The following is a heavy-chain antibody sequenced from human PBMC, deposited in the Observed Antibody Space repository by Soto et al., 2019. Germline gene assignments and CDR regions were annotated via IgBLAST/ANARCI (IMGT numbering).Heavy chain of an antibody. J-gene: IGHJ4*02. D-gene: IGHD5-18*01. Sequence: GGSLRLSCAASEFTVSSNYMNWVRQAPGKGLECVSIIYSGGSTYYADSVKGRFTISRDNSKSTLYLQMNSLRADDTAVYYCASRRGYTYGPPDCWGQGTLVTVSS. CDR1: EFTVSSNY. V-gene: IGHV3-53*01. CDR2: IYSGGST. CDR3: ASRRGYTYGPPDC.